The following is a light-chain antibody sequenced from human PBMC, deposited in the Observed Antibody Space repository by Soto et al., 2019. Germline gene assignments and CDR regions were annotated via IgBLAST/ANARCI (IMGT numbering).Light chain of an antibody. V-gene: IGKV3-11*01. Sequence: EIVLTQCPATLSLSPWEIATLSGRASQSVSSYLAWYQQKPGQAPRLLIYDASNRATGIPARFSGSGSGTDFTLTINRLEPEDFAVYYCHQYGSSPGTFGPGTKVDIK. CDR3: HQYGSSPGT. CDR2: DAS. J-gene: IGKJ1*01. CDR1: QSVSSY.